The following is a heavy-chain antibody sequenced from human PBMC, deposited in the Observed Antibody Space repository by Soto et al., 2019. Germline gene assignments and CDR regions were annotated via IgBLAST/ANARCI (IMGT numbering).Heavy chain of an antibody. CDR1: SASISSSSYT. D-gene: IGHD2-2*01. Sequence: QLQLQESGPGLVKPSETLSLTCTVSSASISSSSYTWGWIRQPPGKGLEWIGSIYCSGTTYYNPSLNSRVTVSVDTSKNQFSLKVTSVTAADTAVYYCARLHGYCISSSCHGHYAMDVWGQGTTVTVSS. CDR3: ARLHGYCISSSCHGHYAMDV. CDR2: IYCSGTT. J-gene: IGHJ6*02. V-gene: IGHV4-39*01.